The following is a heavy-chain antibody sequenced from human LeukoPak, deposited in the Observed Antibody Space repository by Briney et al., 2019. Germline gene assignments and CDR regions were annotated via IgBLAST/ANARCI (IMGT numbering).Heavy chain of an antibody. CDR3: AGESSSSYYYYYMDV. D-gene: IGHD6-6*01. CDR1: GYTFTSYY. Sequence: ASVKVSCKASGYTFTSYYMHWVRQAPGQGLEWMGIINPSGGSTSYAQKFQGRVTMTRDTSTSTVYMELSSLRSEDTAVYYCAGESSSSYYYYYMDVWGKGTTVTVSS. CDR2: INPSGGST. J-gene: IGHJ6*03. V-gene: IGHV1-46*01.